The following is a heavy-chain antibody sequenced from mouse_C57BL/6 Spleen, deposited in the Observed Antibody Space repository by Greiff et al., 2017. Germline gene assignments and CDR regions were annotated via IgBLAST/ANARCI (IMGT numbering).Heavy chain of an antibody. D-gene: IGHD1-1*01. Sequence: VKLMESGPELVKPGASVKISCKASGYAFSSSWMNWVKQRPGKGLEWIGRIYPGDGDTNYNGKFKGKATLTADKSSSTAYMQLSSLTSEDSAVYFCARDHYGSSYWYFDVWGTGTTVTVSS. CDR1: GYAFSSSW. V-gene: IGHV1-82*01. CDR2: IYPGDGDT. J-gene: IGHJ1*03. CDR3: ARDHYGSSYWYFDV.